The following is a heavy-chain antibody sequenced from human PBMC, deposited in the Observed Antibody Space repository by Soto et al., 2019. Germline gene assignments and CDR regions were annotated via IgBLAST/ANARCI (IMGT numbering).Heavy chain of an antibody. V-gene: IGHV3-23*01. J-gene: IGHJ3*02. Sequence: EVQLLESGGGLVQPGGSLRLSCAASGFTFISYAMSWVRQAPGKWLEWVSAISGSCGSTYYADSVKGRFTISRDNSKTTLYLQMNSLRAEATAVYYCANLGMAIFWAFDIWSQGTMVTVSS. CDR2: ISGSCGST. CDR3: ANLGMAIFWAFDI. CDR1: GFTFISYA. D-gene: IGHD3-3*01.